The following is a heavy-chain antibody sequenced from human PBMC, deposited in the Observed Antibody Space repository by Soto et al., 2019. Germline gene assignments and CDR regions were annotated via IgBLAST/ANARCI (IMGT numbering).Heavy chain of an antibody. CDR2: INAANGDT. J-gene: IGHJ5*02. CDR3: VRRHVSATGIDWFDP. CDR1: GYTFTSYG. D-gene: IGHD6-13*01. V-gene: IGHV1-3*01. Sequence: ASVKVSCKASGYTFTSYGIHWVRQAPGQRLEWMGWINAANGDTKYSSKFQGRVTITRDTSASTAYMELSSLRSEDTAVYYCVRRHVSATGIDWFDPWGQGTLVTVSS.